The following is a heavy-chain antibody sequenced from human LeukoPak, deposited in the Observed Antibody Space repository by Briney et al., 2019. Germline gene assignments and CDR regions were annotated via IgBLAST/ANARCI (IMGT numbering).Heavy chain of an antibody. CDR3: AKDDAWLQYGD. CDR1: GFTFSSHG. D-gene: IGHD5-24*01. V-gene: IGHV3-23*01. J-gene: IGHJ4*02. Sequence: GGTLRLSCAASGFTFSSHGMNWVREAPGKGLEWVSGISPNGVITYYADSVKGRFTISRDNSKGTVSLQMNSLRPEDTAVYYCAKDDAWLQYGDWGRGTLVTVSS. CDR2: ISPNGVIT.